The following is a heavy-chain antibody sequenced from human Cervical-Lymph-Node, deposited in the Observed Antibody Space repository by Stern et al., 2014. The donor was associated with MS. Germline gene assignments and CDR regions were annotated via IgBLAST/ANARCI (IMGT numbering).Heavy chain of an antibody. CDR1: GFTFSSYA. V-gene: IGHV3-30*01. J-gene: IGHJ4*02. CDR3: ASVGIVVVVAATTGL. CDR2: ISYDGSNK. D-gene: IGHD2-15*01. Sequence: VQLLESGGGVVQPGRSLRLSCAASGFTFSSYAMHWVRQAPGKGLEWVAVISYDGSNKYYADSVKGRFTISRDNSKNTLYLQMNSLRAEDTAVYYCASVGIVVVVAATTGLWGQGTLVTVSS.